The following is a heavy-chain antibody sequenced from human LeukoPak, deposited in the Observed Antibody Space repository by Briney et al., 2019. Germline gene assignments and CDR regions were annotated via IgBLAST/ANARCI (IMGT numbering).Heavy chain of an antibody. CDR2: IRSKAYGGTT. V-gene: IGHV3-49*04. J-gene: IGHJ4*02. Sequence: GGSLRLSCTASGFTFGDYAMSWVRQAPGKGLEWVGFIRSKAYGGTTEYAASVKGRFTISRDNAKNSLYLQMNSLRAEDTAVYYCARHFSFYDILTGSLPDYWGQGTLVTVSS. CDR3: ARHFSFYDILTGSLPDY. CDR1: GFTFGDYA. D-gene: IGHD3-9*01.